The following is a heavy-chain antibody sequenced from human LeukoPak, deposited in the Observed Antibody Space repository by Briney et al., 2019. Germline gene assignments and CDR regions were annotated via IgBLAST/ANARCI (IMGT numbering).Heavy chain of an antibody. CDR3: ARTCSGGSCYFDY. Sequence: PGGSLRLSCAASGFTFSTYWMSWVRQAPGKGLEWVSGINWNGGSTGYADSVKGRFTISRDNAKNSLYLQMNSLRAEDTALYYCARTCSGGSCYFDYWGQGTLVTVSS. D-gene: IGHD2-15*01. J-gene: IGHJ4*02. CDR1: GFTFSTYW. CDR2: INWNGGST. V-gene: IGHV3-20*04.